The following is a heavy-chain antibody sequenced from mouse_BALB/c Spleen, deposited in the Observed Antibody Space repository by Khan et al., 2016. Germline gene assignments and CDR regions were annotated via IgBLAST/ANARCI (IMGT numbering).Heavy chain of an antibody. V-gene: IGHV9-1*02. CDR1: GYTFTNYG. J-gene: IGHJ3*01. CDR3: ERECYVTCVAY. CDR2: INTYTGEP. D-gene: IGHD2-12*01. Sequence: QIQLVQSGPELKKPGETVKISCKASGYTFTNYGMNWVKQAPGKGLKWMGWINTYTGEPTSAHRFPARSAVALETSAITAYLQIIHLKIAYRATYSCERECYVTCVAYGGDGTLVCVSA.